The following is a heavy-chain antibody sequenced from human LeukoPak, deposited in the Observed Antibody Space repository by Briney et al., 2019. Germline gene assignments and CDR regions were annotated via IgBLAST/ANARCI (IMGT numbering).Heavy chain of an antibody. J-gene: IGHJ4*02. D-gene: IGHD1-26*01. CDR2: INPNSGGT. CDR1: GYTFTGYS. CDR3: ARSSSRSGSYNY. V-gene: IGHV1-2*02. Sequence: ASVKVSCKAPGYTFTGYSMHWVRQAPGQGLEWMGWINPNSGGTNSAQKFQGRVTMTRDTSISTAYMELSRLTSDDTAVYYCARSSSRSGSYNYWGQGTLVSISS.